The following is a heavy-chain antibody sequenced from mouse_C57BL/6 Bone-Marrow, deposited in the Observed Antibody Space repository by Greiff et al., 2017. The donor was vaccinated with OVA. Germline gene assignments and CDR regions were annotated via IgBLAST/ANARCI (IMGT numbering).Heavy chain of an antibody. CDR2: IYPGSGST. CDR1: GYTFHSYW. V-gene: IGHV1-55*01. J-gene: IGHJ4*01. CDR3: ARGEYYAMDY. Sequence: QVQLQQPGAELVKPGASVKMSCKASGYTFHSYWITWVKQRPGQGLEWIGDIYPGSGSTNYNEKFKSKATLTVDTSSSTAYKQLSSLTSEDSAVYYCARGEYYAMDYWGQGTSVTVSS.